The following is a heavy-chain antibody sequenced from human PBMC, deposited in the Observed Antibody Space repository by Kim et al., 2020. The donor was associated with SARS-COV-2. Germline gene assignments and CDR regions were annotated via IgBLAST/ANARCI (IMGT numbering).Heavy chain of an antibody. CDR3: ARCEGSYSSSWYSFDY. J-gene: IGHJ4*02. V-gene: IGHV4-61*02. D-gene: IGHD6-13*01. CDR2: IYTSGST. Sequence: SETPSLTCTVSGGSISSGSYYWSWIRQPAGKGLEWIGRIYTSGSTNYNPSLKSRVTISVDTSKNQFSLKLSSVTAADTAVYYCARCEGSYSSSWYSFDYWGQGTLVTVSS. CDR1: GGSISSGSYY.